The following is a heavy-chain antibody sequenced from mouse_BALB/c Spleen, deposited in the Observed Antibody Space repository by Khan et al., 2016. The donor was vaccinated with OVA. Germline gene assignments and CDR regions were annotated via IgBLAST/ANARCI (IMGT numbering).Heavy chain of an antibody. CDR1: GYTFTSYW. D-gene: IGHD3-2*02. CDR3: AREEALYHLDH. J-gene: IGHJ2*01. CDR2: IYPGTGNS. Sequence: QVQLVESGAELVRPGASVKLSCKTSGYTFTSYWIHWVKQRPGQGLEWIARIYPGTGNSYYNEKFKDKATLTADKSSSTAYMQLSSLKSEDSDVEFCAREEALYHLDHWGQGTTLTVSS. V-gene: IGHV1S132*01.